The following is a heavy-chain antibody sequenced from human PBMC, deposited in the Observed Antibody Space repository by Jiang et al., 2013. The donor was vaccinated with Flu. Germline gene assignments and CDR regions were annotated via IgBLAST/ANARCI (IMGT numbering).Heavy chain of an antibody. CDR2: T. J-gene: IGHJ6*02. Sequence: TGYAQKFQGRVTMTRNTSISTAYMELSSLRSEDTAVYYCAREQWLDVGLYYYYGMDVWGQGTTVTVSS. V-gene: IGHV1-8*01. CDR3: AREQWLDVGLYYYYGMDV. D-gene: IGHD6-19*01.